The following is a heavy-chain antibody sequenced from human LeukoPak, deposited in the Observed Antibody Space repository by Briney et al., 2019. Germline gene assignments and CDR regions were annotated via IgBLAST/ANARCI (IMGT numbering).Heavy chain of an antibody. D-gene: IGHD3-3*01. V-gene: IGHV3-49*04. Sequence: GGSLRLSCTASGFTFGDYAMSWVRQAPGKGLEWVGSIRSKAYGGTTEYAASVKGRFTISRDDSKSIAYLQMNSLKTEDTAVYYCTRVRFLEWLLDDAFDIWGQGTMVTVSS. CDR2: IRSKAYGGTT. J-gene: IGHJ3*02. CDR1: GFTFGDYA. CDR3: TRVRFLEWLLDDAFDI.